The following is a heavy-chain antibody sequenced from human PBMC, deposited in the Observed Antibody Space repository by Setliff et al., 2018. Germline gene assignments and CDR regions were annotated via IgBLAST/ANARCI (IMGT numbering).Heavy chain of an antibody. CDR3: ARFGGSCSSASCYASDL. CDR2: INPRTGVT. J-gene: IGHJ3*01. V-gene: IGHV1-2*02. D-gene: IGHD2-2*01. CDR1: GYTFTGHY. Sequence: ASVKVSCKASGYTFTGHYIHWVRQAPGQGLVWMGWINPRTGVTNSAQKFQGSVTMTRDTSITTVYMDLSRLKSEDTAVYYCARFGGSCSSASCYASDLLGQGTMVTVSS.